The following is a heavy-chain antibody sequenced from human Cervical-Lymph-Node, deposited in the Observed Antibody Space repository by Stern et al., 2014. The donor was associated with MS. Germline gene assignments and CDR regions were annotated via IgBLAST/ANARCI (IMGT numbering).Heavy chain of an antibody. Sequence: QVQLQESGPGLVKPSETLSLTCTVSGGSISSYYWSWIRQPPGKGLEWIGYIYYSGSTNYNPSLKSRVTISVDTSKNQFSLKLSSVTAADTAVYYCAGTPYYYDSSGYYPYYYYYGMDVWGQGTTVTVSS. CDR3: AGTPYYYDSSGYYPYYYYYGMDV. D-gene: IGHD3-22*01. V-gene: IGHV4-59*01. CDR2: IYYSGST. CDR1: GGSISSYY. J-gene: IGHJ6*02.